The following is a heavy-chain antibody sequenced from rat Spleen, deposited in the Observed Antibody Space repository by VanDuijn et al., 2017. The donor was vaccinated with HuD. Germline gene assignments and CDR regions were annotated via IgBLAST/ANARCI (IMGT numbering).Heavy chain of an antibody. CDR3: ARHGGLRNWFAY. D-gene: IGHD1-11*01. CDR2: ISTGGDNT. CDR1: GLNFSNYD. J-gene: IGHJ3*01. V-gene: IGHV5S13*01. Sequence: EVQLVESGGGLVQFGRPLKISCADSGLNFSNYDMAWVRQAPTKGLEWIASISTGGDNTYYRDSVKGRFTISRDDAKNTQYLQMDSLRSEDTATYYCARHGGLRNWFAYWGQGTLVTVSS.